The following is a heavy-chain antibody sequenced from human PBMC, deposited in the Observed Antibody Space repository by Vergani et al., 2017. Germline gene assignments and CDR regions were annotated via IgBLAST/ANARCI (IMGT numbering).Heavy chain of an antibody. Sequence: QVQLVQSGAEVKKPGSSVKVSCKASGGTFSSYAISWVRQAPGQGLEWMGGIIPIFGIANYAQKFQGRVTITADESTSTAYMELSSLRSEDTAVYYCARSGGELGILPSSFDYWGQGTLVTVSS. J-gene: IGHJ4*02. CDR1: GGTFSSYA. D-gene: IGHD7-27*01. V-gene: IGHV1-69*01. CDR2: IIPIFGIA. CDR3: ARSGGELGILPSSFDY.